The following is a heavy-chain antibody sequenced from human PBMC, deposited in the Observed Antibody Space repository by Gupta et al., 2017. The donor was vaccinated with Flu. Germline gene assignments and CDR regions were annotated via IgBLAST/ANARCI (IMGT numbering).Heavy chain of an antibody. J-gene: IGHJ6*02. Sequence: QLQLQESGPGLVKPSEPLSLPCTVSGGSISSSSYYWGWIRQPPGKGLEWIGSIYYSGSTYYNPSLKSRVTISVDTSKNQFSLKLSSVTAADTAVYYCAIEGMWVGDYYYGMDVWGQGTTVTVSS. CDR3: AIEGMWVGDYYYGMDV. CDR1: GGSISSSSYY. CDR2: IYYSGST. V-gene: IGHV4-39*02. D-gene: IGHD1-26*01.